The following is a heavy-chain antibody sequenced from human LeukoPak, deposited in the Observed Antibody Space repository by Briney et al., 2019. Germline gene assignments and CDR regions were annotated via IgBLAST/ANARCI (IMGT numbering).Heavy chain of an antibody. CDR3: AKDVSPYSSSSWNYFDY. CDR1: GFTFSSLG. J-gene: IGHJ4*02. V-gene: IGHV3-30*02. D-gene: IGHD6-6*01. Sequence: GGSLRLSCAASGFTFSSLGMHWVRQAPGKGLEWVAFIRYDGSNKYYADSVKGRFTSSRDNSKNTLNLQMNSLRAEDTAVYYCAKDVSPYSSSSWNYFDYWGQGTLVTVSS. CDR2: IRYDGSNK.